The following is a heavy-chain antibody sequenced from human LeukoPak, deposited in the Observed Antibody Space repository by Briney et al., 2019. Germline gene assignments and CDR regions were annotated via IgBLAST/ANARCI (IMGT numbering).Heavy chain of an antibody. CDR3: ASLLTPYHGSGGGGVDV. Sequence: GGSLRLSCAASGFTFSTHWMYWVRQAPGKELVWVSRISGDGSMTSYADSVKGRFTISRDNAKDTLFLQMTSLRVEDTAVYSCASLLTPYHGSGGGGVDVWGQGTTVTVSS. D-gene: IGHD3-10*01. CDR1: GFTFSTHW. CDR2: ISGDGSMT. V-gene: IGHV3-74*01. J-gene: IGHJ6*02.